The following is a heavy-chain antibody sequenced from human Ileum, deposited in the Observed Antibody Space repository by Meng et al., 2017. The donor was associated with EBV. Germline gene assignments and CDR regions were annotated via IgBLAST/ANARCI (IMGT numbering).Heavy chain of an antibody. D-gene: IGHD3-10*01. V-gene: IGHV4-31*03. Sequence: VQLQASWPRLVKPSQTLFLTCTVSGGSISSGGYYWSWIRQHPGKGLEWTGYIHSSGSTYYNPSLRSRLTISVDTSKNQFSLKLSSVTAADTAVYYCARASYGSGSPLGESWFDPWGQGTLVTVSS. CDR1: GGSISSGGYY. CDR3: ARASYGSGSPLGESWFDP. J-gene: IGHJ5*02. CDR2: IHSSGST.